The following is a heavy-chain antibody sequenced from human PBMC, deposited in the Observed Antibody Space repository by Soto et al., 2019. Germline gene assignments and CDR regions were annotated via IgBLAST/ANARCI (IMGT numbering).Heavy chain of an antibody. CDR1: GYSFTTHD. J-gene: IGHJ4*02. D-gene: IGHD2-15*01. CDR2: ISTDRGNT. CDR3: ARDDLNRGGKYFDY. V-gene: IGHV1-18*01. Sequence: QVQLVQSGAEVKKPGSSVKVSCKASGYSFTTHDITWLRQAPGKGLEWVGGISTDRGNTIYSQNLQDRVTMTTDSATSTVYLELKSLRSADTAVYYCARDDLNRGGKYFDYWCQGTLITVSS.